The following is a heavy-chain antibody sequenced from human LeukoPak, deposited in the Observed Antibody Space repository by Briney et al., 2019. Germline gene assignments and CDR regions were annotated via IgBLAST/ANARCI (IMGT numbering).Heavy chain of an antibody. CDR3: ARSEIYNYGYNPNTKFDY. Sequence: GGSLRLSCAASGFIFSSHVMSWVRQAPGKGLEWVSGFSGGAGSTYYAGSVRGRFTISGDNSKKLLYLQMDSLRAEDTAVYYRARSEIYNYGYNPNTKFDYWGQGILVTVSS. D-gene: IGHD5-18*01. J-gene: IGHJ4*02. CDR1: GFIFSSHV. CDR2: FSGGAGST. V-gene: IGHV3-23*01.